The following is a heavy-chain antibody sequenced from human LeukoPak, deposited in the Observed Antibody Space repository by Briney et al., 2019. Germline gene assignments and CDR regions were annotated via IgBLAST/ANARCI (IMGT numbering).Heavy chain of an antibody. D-gene: IGHD2-2*01. V-gene: IGHV3-11*01. J-gene: IGHJ6*03. CDR3: ARDEVLPVYYYYYMDV. CDR1: GFTFSDYY. Sequence: GGSLRLSCAASGFTFSDYYMSWIRQAPGKGLEWVSYISSSGSTIYYADSVKGRSTISRDNAKNSLYLQMNSLRAEDTAVYYCARDEVLPVYYYYYMDVWGKGTTVTVSS. CDR2: ISSSGSTI.